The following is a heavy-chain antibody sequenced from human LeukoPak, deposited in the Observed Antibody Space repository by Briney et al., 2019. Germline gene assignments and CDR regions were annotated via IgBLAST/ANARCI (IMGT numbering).Heavy chain of an antibody. CDR1: GFTFSSYS. CDR3: ARALKEVQLEPRIGYFDY. D-gene: IGHD1-1*01. J-gene: IGHJ4*02. CDR2: ISSSSYI. Sequence: GGSLRLSCAASGFTFSSYSMNWVRQAPGKGLEWVSSISSSSYIYYADSVKGRFTISRDNAKNSLYLQMNSLRAEDTAVYYCARALKEVQLEPRIGYFDYWGQGTLVTVSS. V-gene: IGHV3-21*01.